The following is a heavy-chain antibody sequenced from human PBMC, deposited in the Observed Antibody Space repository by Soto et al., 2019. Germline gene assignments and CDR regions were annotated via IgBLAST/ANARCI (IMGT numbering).Heavy chain of an antibody. CDR3: TTNSADALDY. CDR1: GGSVSNNNW. D-gene: IGHD1-26*01. Sequence: QVQLQESGPGLVKPSGTLSLSCAVSGGSVSNNNWWSWVRQSPGNGLEWIGEIHHSGGTSYNPSLESRATLSVDKSKNELSLRLNYVTAADTAVYYCTTNSADALDYWGLGILVTVSS. V-gene: IGHV4-4*02. J-gene: IGHJ4*02. CDR2: IHHSGGT.